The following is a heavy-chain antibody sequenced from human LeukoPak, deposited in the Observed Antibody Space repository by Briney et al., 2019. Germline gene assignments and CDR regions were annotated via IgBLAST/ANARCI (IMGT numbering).Heavy chain of an antibody. V-gene: IGHV4-34*01. CDR2: INHSGST. J-gene: IGHJ6*02. Sequence: SETLSLTCAVYGGSFSGYYCSWIRQPPGKGLEWIGEINHSGSTNYNPSLKSRVTISVDTSKNQFSLKLSSVTAAYTAVYYCARDGITGTPHGMDVWCQGTTVTVSS. CDR1: GGSFSGYY. CDR3: ARDGITGTPHGMDV. D-gene: IGHD1-20*01.